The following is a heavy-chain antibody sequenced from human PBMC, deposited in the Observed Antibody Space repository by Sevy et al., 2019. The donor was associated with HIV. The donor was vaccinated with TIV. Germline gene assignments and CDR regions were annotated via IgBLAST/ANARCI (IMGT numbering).Heavy chain of an antibody. Sequence: ASVKVSCKASGYTFTSYDINWVRQATGQGLEWMGWMNPNSGNTGYAQKFKGRVTMTRNTSISTAYMELSSLRSEDTAVYYCARGSSSSWYMDYYYYGMDVWGQGTTVTVSS. D-gene: IGHD6-13*01. CDR3: ARGSSSSWYMDYYYYGMDV. V-gene: IGHV1-8*01. J-gene: IGHJ6*02. CDR2: MNPNSGNT. CDR1: GYTFTSYD.